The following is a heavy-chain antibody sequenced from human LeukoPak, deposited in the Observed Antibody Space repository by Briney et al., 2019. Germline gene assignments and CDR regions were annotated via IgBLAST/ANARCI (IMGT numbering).Heavy chain of an antibody. CDR1: GGSISSGDYY. D-gene: IGHD6-19*01. J-gene: IGHJ4*02. Sequence: SQTLSLTCTVSGGSISSGDYYWSWIRQPPGKGLEWIGYIYYSGSTYYNPSLNSRVTISVDTSKNQFSLKLSSVTAADTAVYYCARDPGYSSGWVFDYWGQGTLVTVSS. V-gene: IGHV4-30-4*08. CDR3: ARDPGYSSGWVFDY. CDR2: IYYSGST.